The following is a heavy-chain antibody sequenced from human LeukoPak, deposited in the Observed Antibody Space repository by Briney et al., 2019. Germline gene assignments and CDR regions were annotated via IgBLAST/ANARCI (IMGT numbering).Heavy chain of an antibody. CDR2: ISADGSNT. D-gene: IGHD6-19*01. J-gene: IGHJ4*02. CDR3: AKRGDGGAWYDY. Sequence: GGSLRFSCAASGLTFSTYWMDWFRQVPGKGLFWVSRISADGSNTAYADSVKGRFTISRDNAKNTMYLQMSSLRAEDTAVYYCAKRGDGGAWYDYWGQGTLVIVSS. V-gene: IGHV3-74*01. CDR1: GLTFSTYW.